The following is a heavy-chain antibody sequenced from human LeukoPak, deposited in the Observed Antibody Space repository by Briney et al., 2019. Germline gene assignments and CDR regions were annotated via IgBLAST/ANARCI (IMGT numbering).Heavy chain of an antibody. D-gene: IGHD1-1*01. CDR3: AKDLRGTLSSRGPFEY. Sequence: PGGSLRLSCAASGFTFSSYSMNWVRQAPGKGLEWVSAISGNGDITYYADTAKGQFSGSRDNSKNTLYLQLNSLRAEDTAVYYCAKDLRGTLSSRGPFEYWGQGTLVTVSS. V-gene: IGHV3-23*01. J-gene: IGHJ4*02. CDR2: ISGNGDIT. CDR1: GFTFSSYS.